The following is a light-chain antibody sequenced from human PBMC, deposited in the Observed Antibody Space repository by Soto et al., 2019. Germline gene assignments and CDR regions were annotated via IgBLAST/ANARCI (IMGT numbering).Light chain of an antibody. CDR3: QQHSKWPIT. V-gene: IGKV3-15*01. J-gene: IGKJ5*01. CDR1: QSVDSN. Sequence: EIVMTQSPGTLSLSPGETATLSCRASQSVDSNYLAWYQQKPGQAPRLLVYGISTRATDIPARFSGSGSGTECTLTISSLQSEDFGIYYCQQHSKWPITFGQGTRLEIK. CDR2: GIS.